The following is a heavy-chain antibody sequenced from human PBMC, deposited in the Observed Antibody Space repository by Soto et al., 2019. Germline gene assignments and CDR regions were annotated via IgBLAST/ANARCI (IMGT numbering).Heavy chain of an antibody. V-gene: IGHV3-48*01. CDR1: GFSFSTYS. J-gene: IGHJ4*02. Sequence: GGALRLPCGGSGFSFSTYSINWVRQAPGEGLEWISYISSSSNTIYYADSVKGRFTISRDNAKNSLYLQMNSLRAEDTAVYYCALRAGPLGGQGTLVTVSS. CDR2: ISSSSNTI. D-gene: IGHD6-13*01. CDR3: ALRAGPL.